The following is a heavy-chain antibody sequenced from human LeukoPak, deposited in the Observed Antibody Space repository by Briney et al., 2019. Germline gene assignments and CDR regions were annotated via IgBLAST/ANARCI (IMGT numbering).Heavy chain of an antibody. V-gene: IGHV3-23*01. CDR1: GFTFSAYA. CDR2: FSDTDTGN. Sequence: PGGSLRLSCAASGFTFSAYAMSWVRQPPGKGLEWVSTFSDTDTGNYYADSVKGRFTISGDTSKNTLYLQMSGLRAEDTAIYYCAKELTRMTVAGTFGYWGQGALVTVSS. J-gene: IGHJ4*02. CDR3: AKELTRMTVAGTFGY. D-gene: IGHD6-19*01.